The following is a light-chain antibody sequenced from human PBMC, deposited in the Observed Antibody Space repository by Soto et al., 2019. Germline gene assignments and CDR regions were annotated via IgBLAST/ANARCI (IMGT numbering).Light chain of an antibody. CDR1: NSDVGGYTY. CDR2: DVS. CDR3: SSYTTSNSRQIV. J-gene: IGLJ1*01. V-gene: IGLV2-14*01. Sequence: QSALTQPASVSGSPGQAITISCTGTNSDVGGYTYVSWYQQHPGKAPKFIIYDVSNRPSGVSNRFSGSKSGNTASLTISGLQAEDEADYYCSSYTTSNSRQIVFGTGTKVTV.